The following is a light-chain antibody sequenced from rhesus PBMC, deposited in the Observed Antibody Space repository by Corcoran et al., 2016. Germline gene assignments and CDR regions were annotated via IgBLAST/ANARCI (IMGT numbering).Light chain of an antibody. CDR1: SSDVGGYNY. CDR2: GFS. CDR3: CSYITSSTYL. J-gene: IGLJ1*01. V-gene: IGLV2S7*01. Sequence: QAAPTQPPSVSGSPGQSVPISCTGTSSDVGGYNYVSWHQQHPGKAPKRMLYGFSKRPSGVSDRFSGSKSGNTASLSTSGLQAEVEADYYCCSYITSSTYLFGAGTRLXVL.